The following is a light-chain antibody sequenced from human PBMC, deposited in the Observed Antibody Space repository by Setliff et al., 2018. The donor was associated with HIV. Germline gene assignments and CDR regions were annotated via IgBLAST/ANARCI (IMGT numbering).Light chain of an antibody. CDR2: DVQ. Sequence: QSALTQPASVSGSPGQSITISCTGTSSDIGGYNYVSWYQQHPGKAPKLVIYDVQDRPSGVSNIFSGSKSGNTASLTISGLQSEDEADYYCSSRIVSSALHVFGTGTKVTGL. CDR1: SSDIGGYNY. CDR3: SSRIVSSALHV. V-gene: IGLV2-14*03. J-gene: IGLJ1*01.